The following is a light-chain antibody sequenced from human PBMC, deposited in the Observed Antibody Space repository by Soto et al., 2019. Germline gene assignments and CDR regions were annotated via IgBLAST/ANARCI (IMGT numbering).Light chain of an antibody. CDR1: ESISGY. CDR3: QQSDSMPWT. J-gene: IGKJ1*01. Sequence: DIQMTQSPSSLSASVGDRVTITCRASESISGYLIWYQKKSGQAPRLLMYSASSLQSGVPSRFSGSGSGTDFTLTISSLQPEDSATYYCQQSDSMPWTFGQGTKVDI. V-gene: IGKV1-39*01. CDR2: SAS.